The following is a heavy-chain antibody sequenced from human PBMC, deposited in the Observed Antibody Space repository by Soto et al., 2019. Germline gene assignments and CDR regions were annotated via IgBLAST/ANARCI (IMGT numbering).Heavy chain of an antibody. V-gene: IGHV1-8*01. CDR1: GYTFTSYD. CDR2: MNPNSGNT. D-gene: IGHD1-20*01. Sequence: GASVKVSCKASGYTFTSYDINWVRQATGQGLEWMGWMNPNSGNTGYAQKLQGRVTMTRNTSISTAYMELSSLRSEDTAVYYCARKRRGITNWFDPWGQGTLVTVSS. CDR3: ARKRRGITNWFDP. J-gene: IGHJ5*02.